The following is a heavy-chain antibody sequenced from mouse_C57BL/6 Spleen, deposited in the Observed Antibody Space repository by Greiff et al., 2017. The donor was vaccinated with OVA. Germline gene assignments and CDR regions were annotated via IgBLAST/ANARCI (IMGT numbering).Heavy chain of an antibody. V-gene: IGHV5-17*01. CDR3: ARNYANPFDY. J-gene: IGHJ2*01. CDR2: ISSGSSTI. D-gene: IGHD2-1*01. Sequence: VQLKESGGGLVKPGGSLKLSCAASGFTFSDYGMHWVRQAPEKGLEWVAYISSGSSTIYYADTVTGRFTISRDNAKNTLFLQMTSLRSEDTAMYYCARNYANPFDYWGQGTTLTVSS. CDR1: GFTFSDYG.